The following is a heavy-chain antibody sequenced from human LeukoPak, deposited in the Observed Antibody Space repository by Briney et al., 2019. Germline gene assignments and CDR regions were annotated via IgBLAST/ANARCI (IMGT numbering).Heavy chain of an antibody. V-gene: IGHV5-51*01. Sequence: GESLKISCKGSGYSFTSYWIGWVRQMPGKGLEWMGIIYPGDSGTRYSPSFQGQVTISADKSISTAYLQWSSLKASDTAMYYCARPEIPYSSSTPYYYWGQGTLVTVSS. J-gene: IGHJ4*02. CDR2: IYPGDSGT. D-gene: IGHD6-6*01. CDR3: ARPEIPYSSSTPYYY. CDR1: GYSFTSYW.